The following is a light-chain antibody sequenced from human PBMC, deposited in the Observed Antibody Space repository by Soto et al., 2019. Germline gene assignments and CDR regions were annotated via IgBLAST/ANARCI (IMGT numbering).Light chain of an antibody. CDR2: LGS. J-gene: IGKJ1*01. CDR1: QSLLHRSGYYF. V-gene: IGKV2-28*01. Sequence: DIVVTQSPLSLSVTPGEPASISCRSSQSLLHRSGYYFLDWYLQKPGQSPQVLIYLGSTRASGVPDRFSGSGSGTDFTVEISRVEAEDVGVYYCMQSLQTRTFGQGTKVEIK. CDR3: MQSLQTRT.